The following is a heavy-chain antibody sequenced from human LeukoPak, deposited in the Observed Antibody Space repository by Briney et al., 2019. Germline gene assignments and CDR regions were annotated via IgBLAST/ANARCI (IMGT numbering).Heavy chain of an antibody. J-gene: IGHJ4*02. Sequence: GSLRLSWAASGFTFSSYWMTWVRQAPGKGLEGVANINQDGSEKNYVDSVKGRFTISRDNAKNSLHLQMNSLRAEDPAVYYCATRSSHTSSWYVYLFWDYWGQGALVTVSS. V-gene: IGHV3-7*01. CDR2: INQDGSEK. D-gene: IGHD6-13*01. CDR1: GFTFSSYW. CDR3: ATRSSHTSSWYVYLFWDY.